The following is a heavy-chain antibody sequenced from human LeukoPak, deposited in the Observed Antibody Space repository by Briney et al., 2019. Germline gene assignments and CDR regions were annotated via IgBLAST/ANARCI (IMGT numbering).Heavy chain of an antibody. CDR1: GLSFNSCG. J-gene: IGHJ4*02. V-gene: IGHV3-30*18. CDR2: ISSDGSNK. Sequence: GGSLRLSCAASGLSFNSCGMHWVRQAPGKGLEWVAVISSDGSNKYYADSVKGRFTISRDNSKNTLSLQMNSLRTEDTAVFYCAKGSGGSGSFYNHFDCWGQGTLVTVSS. D-gene: IGHD3-10*01. CDR3: AKGSGGSGSFYNHFDC.